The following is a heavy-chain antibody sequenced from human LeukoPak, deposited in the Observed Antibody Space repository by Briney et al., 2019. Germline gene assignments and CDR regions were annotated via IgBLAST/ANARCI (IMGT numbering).Heavy chain of an antibody. V-gene: IGHV4-39*07. CDR1: GGSISRSTYY. Sequence: SETLSLTCTVSGGSISRSTYYWGWMRQSPGKGLEWIGSVHYSGGSYYNPSLKSRVTISLNTSKNQFSLKLSSVTAADTAVYYCARVPYQNFYYYYYYMDVWGKGTTVTVPS. CDR2: VHYSGGS. D-gene: IGHD2-2*01. CDR3: ARVPYQNFYYYYYYMDV. J-gene: IGHJ6*03.